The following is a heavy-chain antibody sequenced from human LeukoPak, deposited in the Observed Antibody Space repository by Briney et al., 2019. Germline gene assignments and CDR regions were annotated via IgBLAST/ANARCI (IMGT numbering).Heavy chain of an antibody. CDR1: GGSISSSSYY. J-gene: IGHJ4*02. Sequence: SETLSLTCTVSGGSISSSSYYWGWIRQPPGKGLEWIGSIYYSGSTNYNPSLKSRVTISVDTSKNQFSLKLSSVTAADTAVYYCARGRIAVACLDYWGQGTLVTVSS. D-gene: IGHD6-19*01. CDR2: IYYSGST. V-gene: IGHV4-39*07. CDR3: ARGRIAVACLDY.